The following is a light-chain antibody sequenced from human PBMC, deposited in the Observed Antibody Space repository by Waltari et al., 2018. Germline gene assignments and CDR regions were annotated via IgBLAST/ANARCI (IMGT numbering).Light chain of an antibody. CDR3: QVWDDVTDSGV. Sequence: YVLTQPPSVSVDPGKTARLTCGGGNIGSKSGNCYQQKPGQAPVLVMFYDSDRPSEIPERFSGSNSGNTATLTISWVEAGDEADYHCQVWDDVTDSGVFGGGTKLTVL. J-gene: IGLJ3*02. V-gene: IGLV3-21*04. CDR2: YDS. CDR1: NIGSKS.